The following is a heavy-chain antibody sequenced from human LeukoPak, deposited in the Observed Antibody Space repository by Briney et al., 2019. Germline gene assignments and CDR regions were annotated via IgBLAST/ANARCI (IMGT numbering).Heavy chain of an antibody. CDR1: GGSISSSSYY. CDR2: IYYSGST. J-gene: IGHJ3*02. Sequence: SGTLSLTCTVSGGSISSSSYYWGWIRQPPGQGREWIGSIYYSGSTYYNPSLKRRATSTVDASKNQFLLMLSLGTDADTAEYYWTRDCSGGTGKNGGGYDAFDIWGQGTLVTVSS. CDR3: TRDCSGGTGKNGGGYDAFDI. D-gene: IGHD2-15*01. V-gene: IGHV4-39*06.